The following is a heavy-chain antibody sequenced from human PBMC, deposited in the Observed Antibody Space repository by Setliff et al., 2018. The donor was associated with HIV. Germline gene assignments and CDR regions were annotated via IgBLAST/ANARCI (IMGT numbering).Heavy chain of an antibody. CDR2: ISPSNGYT. Sequence: GASVKVSCKASVYTFSSYGISWVRQAPGQGGEWMGWISPSNGYTGYAQKFRDRVTLTTDTSTSTAYMEIKSLTSDDTAVYYCARVAGEENYWYFDLWGRGTLVTVSS. D-gene: IGHD6-19*01. CDR1: VYTFSSYG. J-gene: IGHJ2*01. V-gene: IGHV1-18*01. CDR3: ARVAGEENYWYFDL.